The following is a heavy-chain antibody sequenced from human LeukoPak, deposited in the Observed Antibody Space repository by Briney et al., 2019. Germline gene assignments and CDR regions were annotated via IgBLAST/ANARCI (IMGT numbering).Heavy chain of an antibody. Sequence: SETLSLTCTVSGGSISSGGYYWSWIRQHPGKGLEWIGYIYYSGSTYYNPSLKSRVTISVDTSKNQFSLKLTSVTAADTAVYYCARGAWVRWFDPWGQGTLVTVSS. CDR3: ARGAWVRWFDP. J-gene: IGHJ5*02. CDR1: GGSISSGGYY. D-gene: IGHD3-10*01. V-gene: IGHV4-31*03. CDR2: IYYSGST.